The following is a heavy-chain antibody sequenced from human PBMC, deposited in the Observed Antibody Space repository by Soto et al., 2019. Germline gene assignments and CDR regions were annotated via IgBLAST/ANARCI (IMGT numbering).Heavy chain of an antibody. CDR1: GFTFGDYA. J-gene: IGHJ6*02. D-gene: IGHD1-20*01. Sequence: PGGSVRLSCTASGFTFGDYAMSWVRQAPGKGLEWVGFIRSKAYGGTTEYAASVKGRFTISRDDSKSIAYLQMNSLKTEDTAVYYCTREYNWNDGYYYGMDVWGQGTTVTVSS. V-gene: IGHV3-49*04. CDR2: IRSKAYGGTT. CDR3: TREYNWNDGYYYGMDV.